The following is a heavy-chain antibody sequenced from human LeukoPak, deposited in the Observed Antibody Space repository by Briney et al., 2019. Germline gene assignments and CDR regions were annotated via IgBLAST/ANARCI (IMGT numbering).Heavy chain of an antibody. Sequence: GGSLRPSCAASGFTFSDYYMSWIRQAPGKGLEWVSYISSSGSTIYYADSVKGRFTISRDNAKNSLYLQMNSLRAEDTAVYYCARDFRIAVAGTSRYYYDSSGVYWGQGTLVTVSS. CDR1: GFTFSDYY. J-gene: IGHJ4*02. CDR2: ISSSGSTI. CDR3: ARDFRIAVAGTSRYYYDSSGVY. D-gene: IGHD3-22*01. V-gene: IGHV3-11*01.